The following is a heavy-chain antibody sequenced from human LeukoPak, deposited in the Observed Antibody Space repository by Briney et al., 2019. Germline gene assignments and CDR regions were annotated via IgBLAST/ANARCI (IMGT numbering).Heavy chain of an antibody. CDR2: INPNSGGT. CDR3: ARDSADIVGATTDFDY. V-gene: IGHV1-2*02. Sequence: ASVKVSCKASGYTFTGCYMHWVRQAPGQGLEWMGWINPNSGGTNYAQKFQGRVTMTRDTSISTAYMELSRLRSDDTAVYYCARDSADIVGATTDFDYWGQGTLVIVSS. J-gene: IGHJ4*02. CDR1: GYTFTGCY. D-gene: IGHD1-26*01.